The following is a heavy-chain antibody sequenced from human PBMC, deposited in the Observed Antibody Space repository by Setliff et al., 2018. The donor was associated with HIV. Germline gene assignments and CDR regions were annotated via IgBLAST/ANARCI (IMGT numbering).Heavy chain of an antibody. D-gene: IGHD3-22*01. CDR2: IRSKAYGGTT. CDR3: TTGLGTYYYDSSGSPRIDY. J-gene: IGHJ4*02. Sequence: PGGSLRLSCTASGFTFGDYAMSWVRQAPGKGLEWVGFIRSKAYGGTTEYAASVKGRFTISRDDSKNTLYLQMNSLKTEDTAVYYCTTGLGTYYYDSSGSPRIDYWGQGTLVTVSS. V-gene: IGHV3-49*04. CDR1: GFTFGDYA.